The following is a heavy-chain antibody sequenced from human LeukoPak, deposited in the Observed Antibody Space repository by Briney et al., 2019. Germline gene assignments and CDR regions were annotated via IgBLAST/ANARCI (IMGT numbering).Heavy chain of an antibody. V-gene: IGHV3-21*01. CDR3: AREPFWSGYYSNLHFDY. D-gene: IGHD3-3*01. Sequence: GGSLRLSCAASEFTFSSYNINWVRQAPGKGLEWVSSISSSSKYIYYADSVKGRFTITRDNAKNSLYLQMSSLRAEDTAVYYCAREPFWSGYYSNLHFDYWGQGTLVTVSS. CDR1: EFTFSSYN. J-gene: IGHJ4*02. CDR2: ISSSSKYI.